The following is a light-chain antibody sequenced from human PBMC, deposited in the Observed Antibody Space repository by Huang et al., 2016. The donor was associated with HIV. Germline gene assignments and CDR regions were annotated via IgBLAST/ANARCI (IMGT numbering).Light chain of an antibody. CDR1: EGIRTN. J-gene: IGKJ1*01. Sequence: EIVMMQSPVTLSVSPGERVTLSCRASEGIRTNLAWYQQKPGQPPRLLIYGASTRATGIPARFSGSGSETEFTLTIDSLQSEDFAVYCCQQYNNWPPRFGQGTKVEVK. CDR2: GAS. CDR3: QQYNNWPPR. V-gene: IGKV3-15*01.